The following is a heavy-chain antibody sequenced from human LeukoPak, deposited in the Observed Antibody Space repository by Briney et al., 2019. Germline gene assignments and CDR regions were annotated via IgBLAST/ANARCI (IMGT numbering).Heavy chain of an antibody. CDR3: ARDPYYYDSSGYLAAEGHAFDI. Sequence: GGSLRLSCAASGFTLSSYSMNWVRQAPGKGLEWDSSISSSSSYIYYADSVKGRFTISRDNAKNSLYLQMNSLRAEDTAVYYCARDPYYYDSSGYLAAEGHAFDIWDQGTMVTVSS. J-gene: IGHJ3*02. V-gene: IGHV3-21*01. CDR2: ISSSSSYI. D-gene: IGHD3-22*01. CDR1: GFTLSSYS.